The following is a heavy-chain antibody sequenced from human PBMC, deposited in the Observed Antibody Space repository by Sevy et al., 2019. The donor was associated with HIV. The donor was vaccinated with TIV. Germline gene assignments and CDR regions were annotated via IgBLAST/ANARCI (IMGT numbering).Heavy chain of an antibody. CDR2: IIPIFGTE. CDR1: GGTFSSYA. CDR3: ASGDLRGRDFWSGYSFDY. J-gene: IGHJ4*02. Sequence: ASVKVSCKASGGTFSSYAISWVRQAPGQGLEWMGGIIPIFGTENYAQTFQGRVTITADESTSTAYMELSSLRSEDTAVYYCASGDLRGRDFWSGYSFDYWGQGTLVTVSS. V-gene: IGHV1-69*13. D-gene: IGHD3-3*01.